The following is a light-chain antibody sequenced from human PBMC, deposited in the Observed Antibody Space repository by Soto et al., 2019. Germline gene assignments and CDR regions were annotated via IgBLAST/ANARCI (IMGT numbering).Light chain of an antibody. J-gene: IGKJ1*01. CDR1: QGISSY. CDR2: AAS. Sequence: DIQMTQSPSSLSASVGDRVTITCRASQGISSYLAWYQQKPGKVPKVLIYAASTLHSGVPSRFSGSGSGTEFTLTISIVQHEVVVYYYYQKYNSAPETFGQGTKVEIK. CDR3: QKYNSAPET. V-gene: IGKV1-27*01.